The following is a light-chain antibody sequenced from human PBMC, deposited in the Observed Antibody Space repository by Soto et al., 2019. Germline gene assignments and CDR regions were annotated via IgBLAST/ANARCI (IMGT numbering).Light chain of an antibody. V-gene: IGLV4-69*01. CDR2: LNSDGSH. J-gene: IGLJ3*02. Sequence: QLVLTQSPSASASLGASVKLTCNLSSGHSSYAIAWHQQQPEKGPRYLMKLNSDGSHSKGDGIPDRFSGSSSGAERYLTSSSLQSEDEADYYCQTWGTGIWVFGGGTKVTVL. CDR1: SGHSSYA. CDR3: QTWGTGIWV.